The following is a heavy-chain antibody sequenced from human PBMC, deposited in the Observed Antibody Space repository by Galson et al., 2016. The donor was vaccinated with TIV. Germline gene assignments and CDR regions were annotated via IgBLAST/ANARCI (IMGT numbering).Heavy chain of an antibody. D-gene: IGHD1-26*01. J-gene: IGHJ4*02. Sequence: SLRLSCAASGFAFSSYTMHWVRQAPGKGLEWVAVISYDGTYKNYADSVKGRFSISRDNSKNTLYLQMNSLRAEDTTVFYCMRDRGNYYGFEYWGQGTLVTVSS. CDR1: GFAFSSYT. CDR3: MRDRGNYYGFEY. CDR2: ISYDGTYK. V-gene: IGHV3-30*04.